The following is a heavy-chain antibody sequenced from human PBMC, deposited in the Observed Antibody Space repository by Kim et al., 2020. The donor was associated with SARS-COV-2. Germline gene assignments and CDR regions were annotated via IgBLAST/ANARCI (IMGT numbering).Heavy chain of an antibody. CDR2: ISGGGHNT. D-gene: IGHD4-17*01. Sequence: GGSLRLSCVASGFTFRNYGMNWVRQPPGKGLEWVSSISGGGHNTYYAESVEGRFTISRDNSKNMLYLQVDSLRAEDTAGNYCAKDEAKVTNSGLDYWGQG. CDR3: AKDEAKVTNSGLDY. J-gene: IGHJ4*02. CDR1: GFTFRNYG. V-gene: IGHV3-23*01.